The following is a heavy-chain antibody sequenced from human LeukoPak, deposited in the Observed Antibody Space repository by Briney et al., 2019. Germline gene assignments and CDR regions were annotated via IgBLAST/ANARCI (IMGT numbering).Heavy chain of an antibody. CDR1: GASISTSY. CDR2: IYDNGNT. D-gene: IGHD1-1*01. V-gene: IGHV4-59*03. CDR3: ATGETGSTLGGY. Sequence: SETLSLTCTVSGASISTSYWYWIRQPPGKGLEWIGYIYDNGNTNYNPSLKSRVTISVDTSKNQFSLKLSSVTAADTAVYYCATGETGSTLGGYWGQGTLVTVSS. J-gene: IGHJ4*02.